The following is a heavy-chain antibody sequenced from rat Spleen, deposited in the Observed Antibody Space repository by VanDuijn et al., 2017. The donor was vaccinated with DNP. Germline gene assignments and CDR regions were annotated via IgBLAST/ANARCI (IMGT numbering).Heavy chain of an antibody. CDR2: ISSTGVVT. CDR1: GFTFSDYD. CDR3: ATGPGYCY. Sequence: EVQLVESGGGLVQPGRSLKLSCAASGFTFSDYDMAWVRQAPTQGVELVAAISSTGVVTYYRDSVKGRVTVSRDNAKSTLYLQMDSLRSEDTATYYCATGPGYCYWGQGVMVTVSS. V-gene: IGHV5-25*01. D-gene: IGHD1-4*01. J-gene: IGHJ2*01.